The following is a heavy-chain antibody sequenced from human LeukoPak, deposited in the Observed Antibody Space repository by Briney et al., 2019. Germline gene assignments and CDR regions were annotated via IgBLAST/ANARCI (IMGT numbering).Heavy chain of an antibody. CDR2: IYYSGST. D-gene: IGHD2-2*01. V-gene: IGHV4-39*01. J-gene: IGHJ5*02. CDR1: GGSISSSSYY. CDR3: ARLQYCSGTSCYWFDP. Sequence: PSETLSLTCTVSGGSISSSSYYWGWIRQPPGKGLEWIGSIYYSGSTYYNPSLKSRVTISVDTSKNQFSLKLSSVTAADTAVYYCARLQYCSGTSCYWFDPWGQGTLVTVSS.